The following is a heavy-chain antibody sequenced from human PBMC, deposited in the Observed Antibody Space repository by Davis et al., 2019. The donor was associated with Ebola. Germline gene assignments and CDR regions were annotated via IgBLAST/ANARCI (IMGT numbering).Heavy chain of an antibody. CDR1: GGSISSYY. CDR3: ARLLGGYYYDSSGYYYRAYYFDY. Sequence: MPSETLSLTCTVSGGSISSYYWSWIRQPPGKGLEWIGYIYYSGSTNYNPSLKSRVTISVDTSKNQFSLKLSSVTAADTAVYYCARLLGGYYYDSSGYYYRAYYFDYWGQGTLVTVSS. CDR2: IYYSGST. D-gene: IGHD3-22*01. J-gene: IGHJ4*02. V-gene: IGHV4-59*08.